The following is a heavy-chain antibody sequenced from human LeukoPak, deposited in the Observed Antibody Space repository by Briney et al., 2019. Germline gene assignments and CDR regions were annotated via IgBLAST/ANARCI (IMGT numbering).Heavy chain of an antibody. CDR2: IYYTGNT. J-gene: IGHJ5*02. V-gene: IGHV4-59*01. D-gene: IGHD2-15*01. Sequence: SETLSLTCTVSVGSISTYYWNWIRQPPGKGLEWIAYIYYTGNTYYNPSLKSRLTISVDTSKNQFSLKLNSVTAADTAVYYCARASRYCNGGSCHGENWFDPWGQGTLVTVSS. CDR1: VGSISTYY. CDR3: ARASRYCNGGSCHGENWFDP.